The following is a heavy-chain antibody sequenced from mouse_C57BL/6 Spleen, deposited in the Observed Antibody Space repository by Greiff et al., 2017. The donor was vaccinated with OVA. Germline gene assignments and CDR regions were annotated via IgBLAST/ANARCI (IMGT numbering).Heavy chain of an antibody. Sequence: VQLQQSGPELVKPGASVKISCKASGYTFTDYYMNWVKQSHGKSLEWIGDINPNNGGTSYNQKFKGKATLTVDKSSSTAYMELRSLTSEDSAVYYCARRGHYFSAYWGQGTLVTVSA. CDR3: ARRGHYFSAY. CDR1: GYTFTDYY. V-gene: IGHV1-26*01. D-gene: IGHD1-1*02. CDR2: INPNNGGT. J-gene: IGHJ3*01.